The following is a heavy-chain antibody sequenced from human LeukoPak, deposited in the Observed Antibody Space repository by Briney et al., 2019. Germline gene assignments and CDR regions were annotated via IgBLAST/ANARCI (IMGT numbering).Heavy chain of an antibody. V-gene: IGHV3-15*01. D-gene: IGHD6-13*01. J-gene: IGHJ4*02. CDR2: IKSKTDGGTT. Sequence: GGSLRLSCAASGFTFSNAWMSWVRQAPGKGLEWVGRIKSKTDGGTTDYAAPVKGRFTISRDDSKNTLYLQMNSLKTEDTAVYYCTTTSAYGISWXTDLXYXXXXTLVTVSX. CDR3: TTTSAYGISWXTDLXY. CDR1: GFTFSNAW.